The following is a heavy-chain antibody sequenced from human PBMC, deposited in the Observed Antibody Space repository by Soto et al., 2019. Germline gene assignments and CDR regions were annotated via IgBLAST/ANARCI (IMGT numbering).Heavy chain of an antibody. V-gene: IGHV3-33*01. D-gene: IGHD1-7*01. CDR2: IWYDGSNK. Sequence: QVQLVESGGGVVQPGRSLRLSCAASGFTFSSYGMHWVRQAPGKGLEWVAVIWYDGSNKYYADSVKGRFTISRDNSKNTLYLQMNSLRAEDTAVYYCARDRGITGTTGENWFDPWGQGTLVTVSS. CDR1: GFTFSSYG. J-gene: IGHJ5*02. CDR3: ARDRGITGTTGENWFDP.